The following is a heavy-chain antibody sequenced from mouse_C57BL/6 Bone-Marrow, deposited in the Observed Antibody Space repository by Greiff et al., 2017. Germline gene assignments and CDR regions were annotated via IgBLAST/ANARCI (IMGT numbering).Heavy chain of an antibody. CDR2: IHPNSGST. V-gene: IGHV1-64*01. J-gene: IGHJ3*01. CDR3: VSGNYVGFAY. CDR1: GYTFTSYW. D-gene: IGHD2-1*01. Sequence: QVQLQQPGAELVKPGASVKLSCKASGYTFTSYWMHWVKQRPGQGLEWIGMIHPNSGSTNYNEKFKSKATLTVDKSSSTAYMQLCSLTSEDSAVYYCVSGNYVGFAYWGQGTLVTVSA.